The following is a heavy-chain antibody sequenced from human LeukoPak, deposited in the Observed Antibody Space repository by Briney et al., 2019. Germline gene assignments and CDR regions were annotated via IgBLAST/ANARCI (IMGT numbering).Heavy chain of an antibody. CDR2: ISYDGSNK. D-gene: IGHD3-9*01. CDR1: GFTLSSYG. V-gene: IGHV3-30*18. J-gene: IGHJ4*02. CDR3: AKDPLLRYFDWSLYYFDY. Sequence: PGRSLRLSCAASGFTLSSYGMHWVRQAPGKGLEWVAVISYDGSNKYYADSVKGRFTISRDNSKNTLYLQMNSLRAEDTAVYYCAKDPLLRYFDWSLYYFDYWGQGTLVTVSS.